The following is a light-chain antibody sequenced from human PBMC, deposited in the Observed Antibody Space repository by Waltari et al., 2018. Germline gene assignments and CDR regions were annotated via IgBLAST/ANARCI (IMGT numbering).Light chain of an antibody. V-gene: IGKV3-15*01. CDR2: GAS. CDR1: QSLSDN. J-gene: IGKJ5*01. CDR3: QQYNTWPPIT. Sequence: EIVMTQSPATLSVSPGERATLSCRASQSLSDNLAWYQQKPGQAPRLLIYGASTRATGIPARFSGSGSRTDFTLTISSLQSEDFAIYYCQQYNTWPPITFGRGTRLEIK.